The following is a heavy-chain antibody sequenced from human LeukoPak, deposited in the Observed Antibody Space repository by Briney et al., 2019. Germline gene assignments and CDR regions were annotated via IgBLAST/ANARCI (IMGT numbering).Heavy chain of an antibody. D-gene: IGHD6-19*01. Sequence: GGSLRLSCAASGFTFSSYAMTWVRQAPGKGLEWVSAISGSGGTTYYADSVKGRFTISRDNSKNTLCLQMNSLRAEDTAVYYCAKGSYSGWLYSLFDPWGQGTLVTVSS. CDR1: GFTFSSYA. CDR3: AKGSYSGWLYSLFDP. J-gene: IGHJ5*02. V-gene: IGHV3-23*01. CDR2: ISGSGGTT.